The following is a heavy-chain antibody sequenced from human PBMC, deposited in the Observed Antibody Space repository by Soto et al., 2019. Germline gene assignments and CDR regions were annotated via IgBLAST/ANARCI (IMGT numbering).Heavy chain of an antibody. CDR1: GFTFSGSA. J-gene: IGHJ4*02. D-gene: IGHD4-17*01. V-gene: IGHV3-73*01. Sequence: EVQLVESGGGLVQPGGSLQLSCAVSGFTFSGSAMHWVRQASGKGLEWVGRIRSKSNSYATAYAASVKGRFTISRDDSKTTAYLQMNSLKTEDTAVYYCTRGYGDYVRDYWGQGTLVTGSS. CDR3: TRGYGDYVRDY. CDR2: IRSKSNSYAT.